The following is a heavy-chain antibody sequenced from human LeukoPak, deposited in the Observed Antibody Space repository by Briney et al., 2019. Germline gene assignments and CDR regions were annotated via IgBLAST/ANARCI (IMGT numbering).Heavy chain of an antibody. CDR1: GFIFNNYA. Sequence: GGSLRLSCAGSGFIFNNYAMHWVRQPPGKGLEWISVISGSGGGTYYADSVKGRFTISRDNSKNTLYLQMNNLRAEDTAVYYCAQQVGYCSSGSCYFTYWGQGTLVTVSS. CDR2: ISGSGGGT. D-gene: IGHD2-15*01. J-gene: IGHJ1*01. CDR3: AQQVGYCSSGSCYFTY. V-gene: IGHV3-23*01.